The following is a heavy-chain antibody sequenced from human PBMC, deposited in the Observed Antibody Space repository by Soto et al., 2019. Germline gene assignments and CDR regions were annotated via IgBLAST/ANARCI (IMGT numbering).Heavy chain of an antibody. CDR3: ARGIN. CDR1: GYTFTSYD. J-gene: IGHJ3*01. V-gene: IGHV1-8*01. Sequence: ASVKVSCKASGYTFTSYDINWVRQATGQGLEWLGWMNPNSGNTGYAQKFQGRIALTRSTSTSTAYMELTSLRSEDTAVYYCARGINWGQGTMVTVSS. CDR2: MNPNSGNT.